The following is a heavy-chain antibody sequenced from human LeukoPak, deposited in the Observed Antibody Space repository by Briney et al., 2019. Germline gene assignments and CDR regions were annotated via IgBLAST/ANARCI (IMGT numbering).Heavy chain of an antibody. V-gene: IGHV4-59*11. J-gene: IGHJ6*03. Sequence: PSETLSLTCTVSGGSISSHYWSWIRQPPGKGLEWIGYIYYSGSTNCNPSLKSRVTISVDTSKNQFSLKLSSVTAADTAVYYCARGGGYSYGPTLYYYYYMDVWGKGTTVTVSS. CDR1: GGSISSHY. CDR3: ARGGGYSYGPTLYYYYYMDV. CDR2: IYYSGST. D-gene: IGHD5-18*01.